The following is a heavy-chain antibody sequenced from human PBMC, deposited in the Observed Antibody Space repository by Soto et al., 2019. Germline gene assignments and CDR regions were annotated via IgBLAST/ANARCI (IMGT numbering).Heavy chain of an antibody. D-gene: IGHD2-21*02. CDR1: GFTFSSYA. V-gene: IGHV3-30-3*01. CDR2: ISYDGSNK. J-gene: IGHJ4*02. CDR3: ARDPVVYCGHDCRTFDY. Sequence: QVQLVESGGGVVQPGRSLRLSCAASGFTFSSYAMHWVRQAPGKGLEWVAVISYDGSNKYYADSVKGRFTISRDNSKNTLYLQMNSMSADDTAVYYYARDPVVYCGHDCRTFDYCVQGALVTVSS.